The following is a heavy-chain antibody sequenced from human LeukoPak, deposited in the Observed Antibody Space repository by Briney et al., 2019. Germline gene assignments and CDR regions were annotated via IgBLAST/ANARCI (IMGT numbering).Heavy chain of an antibody. V-gene: IGHV3-7*03. D-gene: IGHD3-10*01. CDR1: GFIFSRHW. CDR3: ARDSSGSYSQGFDY. J-gene: IGHJ4*02. CDR2: IKQEGSEK. Sequence: PGGSLRLSCAACGFIFSRHWMIWVRQAPGKGLEWVADIKQEGSEKYYVDSVKGGFTISRDNAKNSLYLQMNSLRAEDTGVYYCARDSSGSYSQGFDYWGQGTLVTVSS.